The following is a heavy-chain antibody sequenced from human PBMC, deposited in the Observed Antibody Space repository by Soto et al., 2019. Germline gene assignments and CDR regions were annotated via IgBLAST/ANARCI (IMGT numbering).Heavy chain of an antibody. J-gene: IGHJ6*02. Sequence: QVQLVQSGDEVRKPGSSVKVSCKASGYIFVNYGIAGVRQAPGQGLEWMGWISPYSGNTHYTSKVQGRLAMTTDTSTSTAYMDRESLTSDDTDVYYCSMVDNYVTPTPHDVWGQGTTVTVS. V-gene: IGHV1-18*01. CDR1: GYIFVNYG. CDR3: SMVDNYVTPTPHDV. CDR2: ISPYSGNT. D-gene: IGHD3-16*01.